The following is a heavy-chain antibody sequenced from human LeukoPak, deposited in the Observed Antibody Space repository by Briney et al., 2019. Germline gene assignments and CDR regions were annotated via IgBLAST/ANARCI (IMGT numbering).Heavy chain of an antibody. CDR3: ATGESRPGTFDI. CDR1: GYSVSSNNAA. D-gene: IGHD2-8*02. CDR2: TYYRSKWYK. Sequence: SQTLSLTCVISGYSVSSNNAAWNWIRQSPSRGLEWLGRTYYRSKWYKDYAVSVKSRITINPDTSKNQFSLQLNSVTPEDTAVYYCATGESRPGTFDIWGQGTMVTVSS. V-gene: IGHV6-1*01. J-gene: IGHJ3*02.